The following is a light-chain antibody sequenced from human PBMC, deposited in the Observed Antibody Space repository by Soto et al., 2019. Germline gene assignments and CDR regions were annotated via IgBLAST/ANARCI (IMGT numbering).Light chain of an antibody. CDR3: QKYDSAPIT. V-gene: IGKV1-27*01. J-gene: IGKJ5*01. CDR2: AAS. CDR1: QGINNY. Sequence: DIQMTQSPSSLSASVGSRVSITCRASQGINNYLAWYQQKPGKVPKVLIYAASTLQPGVPSRFSGSGSGTDFTLPHNSLQPDDIATYSCQKYDSAPITFGQGTRLEIK.